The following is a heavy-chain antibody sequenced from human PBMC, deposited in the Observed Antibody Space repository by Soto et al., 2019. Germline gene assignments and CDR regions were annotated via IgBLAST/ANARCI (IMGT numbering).Heavy chain of an antibody. CDR2: IYYSGST. D-gene: IGHD4-17*01. Sequence: SETLSLTCTVSGGSVSSGSYYWSWIRQPPGKGLEWIGYIYYSGSTNYNPSLKSRVTISVDTSKNQFSLKLSSVTAADTAVYYCASRGTGDSLFDYWGQGTLVTVSS. CDR3: ASRGTGDSLFDY. CDR1: GGSVSSGSYY. V-gene: IGHV4-61*01. J-gene: IGHJ4*02.